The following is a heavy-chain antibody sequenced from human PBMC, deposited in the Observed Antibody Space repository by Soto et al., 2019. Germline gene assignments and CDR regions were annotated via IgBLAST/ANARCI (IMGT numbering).Heavy chain of an antibody. J-gene: IGHJ5*02. CDR1: GFTFGDYA. CDR2: IRSKAYGGTT. Sequence: GGSLRLSCTASGFTFGDYAMSWFRQAPGKGKEWVGFIRSKAYGGTTEYAASVKGRFTISRDDAKSIAYLQMNSLKTEDTAVYYFTIDVLLFLEWLLSPPFNWFDPWGQGTLVTVSS. V-gene: IGHV3-49*03. D-gene: IGHD3-3*01. CDR3: TIDVLLFLEWLLSPPFNWFDP.